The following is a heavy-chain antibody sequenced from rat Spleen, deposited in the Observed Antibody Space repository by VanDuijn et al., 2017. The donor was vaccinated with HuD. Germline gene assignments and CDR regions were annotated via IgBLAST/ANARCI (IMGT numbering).Heavy chain of an antibody. D-gene: IGHD1-11*01. CDR3: AALDYGAYDY. Sequence: EVKLVESGGGLVQPGXXLTLSCXXXGFTXXNXXXHWVLLAPKNGLELSAMIFYDSSKIYYADTVKGRFTVSRDNSKNTLYLEVNSLRSEDSAMYYCAALDYGAYDYWGQGVMVTVSS. J-gene: IGHJ2*01. CDR1: GFTXXNXX. V-gene: IGHV5-54*01. CDR2: IFYDSSKI.